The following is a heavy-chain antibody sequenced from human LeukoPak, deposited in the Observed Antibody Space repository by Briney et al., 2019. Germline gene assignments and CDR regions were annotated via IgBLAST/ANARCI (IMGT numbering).Heavy chain of an antibody. D-gene: IGHD4-11*01. J-gene: IGHJ6*03. Sequence: PSETLSLTCTVSGGSISSYYGSWIRQPAGKGLEWIGRIYTSGSTNYNPSLKSRLTMSVDTSKNQFSLKLSSVTAADTAVHYCARDRYDYSNYYYYYYMDVWGKGTTVTVSS. CDR1: GGSISSYY. CDR2: IYTSGST. CDR3: ARDRYDYSNYYYYYYMDV. V-gene: IGHV4-4*07.